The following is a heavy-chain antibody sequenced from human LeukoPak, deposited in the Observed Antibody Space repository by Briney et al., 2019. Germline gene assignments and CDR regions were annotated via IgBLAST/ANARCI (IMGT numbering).Heavy chain of an antibody. J-gene: IGHJ4*02. Sequence: PSETLSLTCTVSGGSISSGSYYWGWIRQPPGKGLEWIGTIYYSGSTYYNPSLKSRVTISVDTSKNQFSLKVRSVTAADTAVYYCARERDFYDSSGSPSYWGQGTLVIVSS. CDR2: IYYSGST. CDR1: GGSISSGSYY. D-gene: IGHD3-22*01. CDR3: ARERDFYDSSGSPSY. V-gene: IGHV4-39*07.